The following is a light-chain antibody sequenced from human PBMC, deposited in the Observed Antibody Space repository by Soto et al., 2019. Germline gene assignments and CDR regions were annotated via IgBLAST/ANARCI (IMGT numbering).Light chain of an antibody. CDR2: GNS. Sequence: QSMLTQPPSVSGAPGQKVTISCTGSSSNIGAGYDVNWYHQLPGTAPKLLIHGNSNRPSGVPDRFSGSKSGTSASLAITGLQAEDEADYFCQSYDSSLSGYVFGTGTKVTAL. V-gene: IGLV1-40*01. J-gene: IGLJ1*01. CDR1: SSNIGAGYD. CDR3: QSYDSSLSGYV.